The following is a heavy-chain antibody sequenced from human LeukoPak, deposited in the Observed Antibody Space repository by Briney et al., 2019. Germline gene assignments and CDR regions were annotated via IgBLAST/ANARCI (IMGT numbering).Heavy chain of an antibody. CDR1: GFTFTSFA. CDR2: ISRSGVAT. J-gene: IGHJ4*02. CDR3: AKDDAWLRFGE. D-gene: IGHD3-10*01. Sequence: GGSLRLSCAASGFTFTSFAMSWVRQAPGKGLEWVSTISRSGVATYYANSVKGRFTISRDNSKNTLYLEVISLTAEDTAVYYCAKDDAWLRFGEWSQGTLVTVSS. V-gene: IGHV3-23*01.